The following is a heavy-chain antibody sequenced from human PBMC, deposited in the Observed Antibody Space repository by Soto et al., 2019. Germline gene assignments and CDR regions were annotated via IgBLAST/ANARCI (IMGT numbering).Heavy chain of an antibody. Sequence: EVQLVESGGGLVQPGRSLRLSCAASGFTFDDYAMHWVRQAPGKGLEWVSGISWNSGSIGYADSVKGRFTISRDNAKNSLYLQMNSLRAEDTALYYSAKGRRIAVAGPVDYWGEGTLVTVSS. D-gene: IGHD6-19*01. CDR2: ISWNSGSI. CDR1: GFTFDDYA. J-gene: IGHJ4*02. V-gene: IGHV3-9*01. CDR3: AKGRRIAVAGPVDY.